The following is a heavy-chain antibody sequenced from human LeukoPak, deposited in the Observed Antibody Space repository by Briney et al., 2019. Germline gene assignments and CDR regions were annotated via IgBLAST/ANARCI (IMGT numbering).Heavy chain of an antibody. D-gene: IGHD1-20*01. CDR2: IIPILGIA. CDR1: GGTFSSYA. J-gene: IGHJ4*02. Sequence: SVKVSCKASGGTFSSYAISWVRQAPGQGLEWMGRIIPILGIANYAQKFQGRVTITADKSTSTTYMELSSLRSEDTAVYYCARGGGRITGTTFDYWGQGTLVTVSS. CDR3: ARGGGRITGTTFDY. V-gene: IGHV1-69*04.